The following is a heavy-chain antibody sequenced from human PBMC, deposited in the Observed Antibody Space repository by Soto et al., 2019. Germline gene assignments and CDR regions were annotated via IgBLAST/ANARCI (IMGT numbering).Heavy chain of an antibody. Sequence: QVQLAESGGGVVQPGRSLRLSCAASGFTFSSYGMHWVRQAPGKGLGWVAVISYDGSNKYYADSVKGRFTISRDNSKNTLYLQMNSLRAEDTAVYYCAKDVLRFLEWLAFYGMDVRGQGTTVTVSS. V-gene: IGHV3-30*18. D-gene: IGHD3-3*01. CDR2: ISYDGSNK. CDR1: GFTFSSYG. J-gene: IGHJ6*02. CDR3: AKDVLRFLEWLAFYGMDV.